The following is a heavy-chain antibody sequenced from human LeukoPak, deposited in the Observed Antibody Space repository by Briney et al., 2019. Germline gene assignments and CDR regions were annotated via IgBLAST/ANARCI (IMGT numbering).Heavy chain of an antibody. CDR1: GFPVSSNY. Sequence: GGSLRLSCAASGFPVSSNYMTWFRQAPAEGLEWGSIFFSDGYTYYADSVKGRFTISRDNSKNTLYLQMNSLRAEDTAVYYCARVETYHVPYYFDYWGQGTMVTVSS. CDR3: ARVETYHVPYYFDY. CDR2: FFSDGYT. J-gene: IGHJ4*02. V-gene: IGHV3-53*01. D-gene: IGHD1-14*01.